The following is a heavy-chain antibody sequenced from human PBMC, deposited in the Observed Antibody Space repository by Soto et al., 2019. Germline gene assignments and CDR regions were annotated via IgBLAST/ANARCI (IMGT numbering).Heavy chain of an antibody. Sequence: QVQLVQSGAEVKKPGSSVKVSCQTSGGSFGIYPISVVRQAPGQGLEWVGRVIPSLNVANYTQKLHGRLTLTADKSTSTAYMELSSLTSEDTAVYYCARESTSGLDYWGQGTLVTVSS. CDR3: ARESTSGLDY. CDR1: GGSFGIYP. V-gene: IGHV1-69*04. J-gene: IGHJ4*02. D-gene: IGHD2-2*01. CDR2: VIPSLNVA.